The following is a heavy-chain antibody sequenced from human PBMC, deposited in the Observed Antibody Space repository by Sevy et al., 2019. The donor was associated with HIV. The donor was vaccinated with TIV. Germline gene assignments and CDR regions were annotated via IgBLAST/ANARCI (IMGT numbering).Heavy chain of an antibody. J-gene: IGHJ4*02. Sequence: GGSLRLSCAASGFTFSTYWMTWVRQAPAKGLEWVAYLKQDGTEAHYVDAVRGRFTVSRDNSHKSFFLQMTSLRDEDTAVYYCARGLADWGSFHYSLWGQGTPVTVSS. CDR2: LKQDGTEA. D-gene: IGHD3-16*01. CDR1: GFTFSTYW. CDR3: ARGLADWGSFHYSL. V-gene: IGHV3-7*01.